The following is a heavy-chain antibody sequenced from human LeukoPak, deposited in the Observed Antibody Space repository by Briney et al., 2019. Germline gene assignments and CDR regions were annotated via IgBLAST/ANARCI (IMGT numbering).Heavy chain of an antibody. CDR2: IYSGGST. Sequence: GGSLRLSCAASGFTVSSNCMSWVRQAPGKGLEWVSVIYSGGSTYYADSVKGRFTISRDNSKNTLYLQMNSLRAEDTAVYYCARDCGYSSGWYTQFDYWAREPWSPSPQ. CDR3: ARDCGYSSGWYTQFDY. CDR1: GFTVSSNC. J-gene: IGHJ4*02. V-gene: IGHV3-66*02. D-gene: IGHD6-19*01.